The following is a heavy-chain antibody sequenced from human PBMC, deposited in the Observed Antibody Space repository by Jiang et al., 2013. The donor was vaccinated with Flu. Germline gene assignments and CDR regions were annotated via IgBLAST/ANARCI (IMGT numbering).Heavy chain of an antibody. CDR2: LSGGSGVT. CDR3: AKAILRGVIPYNFDF. D-gene: IGHD3-10*01. V-gene: IGHV3-23*01. J-gene: IGHJ4*02. CDR1: GFIFSNYA. Sequence: LSCTASGFIFSNYAMSWVRQAPGKGLEWVAVLSGGSGVTHSADSVKGRFIISRDNSKSTLFLQMDSLRAEDTAIYYCAKAILRGVIPYNFDFWGRGALVTVSS.